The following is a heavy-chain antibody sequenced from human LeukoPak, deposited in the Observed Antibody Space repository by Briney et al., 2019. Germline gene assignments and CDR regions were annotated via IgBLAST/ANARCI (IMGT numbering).Heavy chain of an antibody. D-gene: IGHD3-9*01. V-gene: IGHV3-48*01. CDR3: AKYDILTESAFDI. CDR1: GFTFSSYS. CDR2: ISSSSSTI. Sequence: GGSLRLSCAASGFTFSSYSMNWVRQAPGKGLEWVSYISSSSSTIYYADSVKGRFTISRDNAKNSLYLQMNSLRAEDTAVYYCAKYDILTESAFDIWGQGTMVTVSS. J-gene: IGHJ3*02.